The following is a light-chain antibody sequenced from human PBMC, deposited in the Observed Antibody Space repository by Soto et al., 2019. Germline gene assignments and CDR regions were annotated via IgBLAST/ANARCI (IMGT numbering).Light chain of an antibody. CDR1: QSIRDT. CDR3: QQYDNWPWT. J-gene: IGKJ1*01. V-gene: IGKV3-15*01. Sequence: EIVMTQSPATRSVSPGGRATLSCRASQSIRDTLAWYQQKPGQAPRLLIYSASRRATGFLARFSGSGSGTDFTLTISSLQSEDFAVYYCQQYDNWPWTFGQGTQVDIK. CDR2: SAS.